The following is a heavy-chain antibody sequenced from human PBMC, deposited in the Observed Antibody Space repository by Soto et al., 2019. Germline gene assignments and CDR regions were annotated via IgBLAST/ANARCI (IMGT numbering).Heavy chain of an antibody. Sequence: GGSLRLSCAASGFTFSSYAMSWVRQAPGKGLEWVSAISGSGGSTYYADSVKGRFTISRDNSKNTLYLQMNSLRAEDTAVYYCAKEENSGRADYYYYGMDVWGQGTTVTVSS. CDR3: AKEENSGRADYYYYGMDV. D-gene: IGHD3-10*01. V-gene: IGHV3-23*01. CDR1: GFTFSSYA. J-gene: IGHJ6*02. CDR2: ISGSGGST.